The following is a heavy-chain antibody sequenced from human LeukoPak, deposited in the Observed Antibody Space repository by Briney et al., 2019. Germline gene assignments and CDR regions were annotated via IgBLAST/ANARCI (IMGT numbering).Heavy chain of an antibody. CDR3: ARDLEDYGDYVGYYYYYYMDV. J-gene: IGHJ6*03. V-gene: IGHV1-2*02. D-gene: IGHD4-17*01. CDR2: INPNSGGT. CDR1: GYTFTGYY. Sequence: ASVKVSCKASGYTFTGYYMHWVRQAPGQGLEWMGWINPNSGGTNYAQKFQGRVTMTRDTSISTAYMELSRLRSDDTAVYYCARDLEDYGDYVGYYYYYYMDVWGKGTTVTVSS.